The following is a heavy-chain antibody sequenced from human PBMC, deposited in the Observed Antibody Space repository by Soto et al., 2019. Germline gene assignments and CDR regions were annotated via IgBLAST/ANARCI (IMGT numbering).Heavy chain of an antibody. CDR2: ISYDGSNK. Sequence: VASLRISCAASGFTFSSYAMHWVRQAPGKGLEWVAVISYDGSNKYYADSVKGRFTISRDNSKNTLYLQMNSLRAEDTAVYYCARGPLRYCSGGSCYSVYFQHWGQGTLVTVSS. CDR1: GFTFSSYA. V-gene: IGHV3-30-3*01. D-gene: IGHD2-15*01. J-gene: IGHJ1*01. CDR3: ARGPLRYCSGGSCYSVYFQH.